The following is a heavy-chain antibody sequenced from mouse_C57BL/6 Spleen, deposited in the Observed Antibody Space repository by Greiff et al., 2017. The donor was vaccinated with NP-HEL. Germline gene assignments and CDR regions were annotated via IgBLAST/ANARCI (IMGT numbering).Heavy chain of an antibody. J-gene: IGHJ3*01. CDR2: ISSGGSYT. CDR3: ARPDSSGQFAY. Sequence: EVQGVESGGDLVKPGGSLKLSCAASGFTFSSYGMSWVRQTPDKRLEWVATISSGGSYTYYPDSVKGRFTISRANAKNPLSLPMSSLKSEDTAMYYCARPDSSGQFAYWGQGTLVTVSA. V-gene: IGHV5-6*01. D-gene: IGHD3-2*02. CDR1: GFTFSSYG.